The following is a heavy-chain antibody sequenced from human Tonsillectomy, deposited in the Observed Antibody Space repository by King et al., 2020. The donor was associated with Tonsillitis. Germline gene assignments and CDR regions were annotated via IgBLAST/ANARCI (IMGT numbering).Heavy chain of an antibody. CDR3: AKDRDFWSPHGMDV. D-gene: IGHD3-3*01. J-gene: IGHJ6*02. Sequence: VQLVESGGGLIQPGGSLRLSCAASGFTFSSYAMNWVRQAPGKGLEWVSGLSGSGGSTYYANSVEGRFAISRANSKNTLYLQMNSRRGEDTAVYYCAKDRDFWSPHGMDVWGQGXTVTVSS. CDR1: GFTFSSYA. V-gene: IGHV3-23*04. CDR2: LSGSGGST.